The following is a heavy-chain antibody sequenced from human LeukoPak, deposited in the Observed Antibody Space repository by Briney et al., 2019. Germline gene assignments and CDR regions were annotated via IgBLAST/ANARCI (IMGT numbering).Heavy chain of an antibody. CDR2: IYTSGST. CDR1: GGSISSGSYY. D-gene: IGHD3-10*01. V-gene: IGHV4-61*02. CDR3: ARSPGSLYHFDY. J-gene: IGHJ4*02. Sequence: PSQTLSLTCTVSGGSISSGSYYWSWIRQPAGKGLEWIGRIYTSGSTNYNPSLKSRVTISVDTSKNQFSLKLSSVTAADTAVYYCARSPGSLYHFDYWGQGTLVTVSS.